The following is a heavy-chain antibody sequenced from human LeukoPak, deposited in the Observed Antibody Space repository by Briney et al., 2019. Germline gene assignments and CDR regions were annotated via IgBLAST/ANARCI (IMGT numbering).Heavy chain of an antibody. CDR3: ANGEDYYGSGSIRYFDY. CDR1: GFTFSSYW. D-gene: IGHD3-10*01. Sequence: GGSLRLSCAASGFTFSSYWMSWVRQAPGKGLEWVANIKQDGSEKYYVDSVKGRFTISRDNAKNSLYLQMNSLRAEDTAVYYCANGEDYYGSGSIRYFDYWGQGTLVTVSS. J-gene: IGHJ4*02. V-gene: IGHV3-7*03. CDR2: IKQDGSEK.